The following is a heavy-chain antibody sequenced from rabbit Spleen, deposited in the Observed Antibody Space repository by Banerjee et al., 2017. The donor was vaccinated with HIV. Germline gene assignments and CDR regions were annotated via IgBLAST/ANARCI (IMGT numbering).Heavy chain of an antibody. CDR2: IYGGSSGST. V-gene: IGHV1S40*01. J-gene: IGHJ4*01. D-gene: IGHD2-1*01. Sequence: QSLEESGGGLVKPGASLTLTCKASGFSFNSGYDMCWVRQAPGKGLEWIACIYGGSSGSTWYASWAKGRFTISKTSSTTVTLQMTSLTAADTATYFCARGSATMTMVITGYYLKWWGPGTLVTV. CDR1: GFSFNSGYD. CDR3: ARGSATMTMVITGYYLKW.